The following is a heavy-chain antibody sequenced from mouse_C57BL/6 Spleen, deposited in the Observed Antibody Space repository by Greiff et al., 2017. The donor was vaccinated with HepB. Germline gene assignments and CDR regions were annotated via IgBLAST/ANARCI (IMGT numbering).Heavy chain of an antibody. CDR2: INPNNGGT. D-gene: IGHD6-5*01. J-gene: IGHJ4*01. V-gene: IGHV1-18*01. CDR3: ARRAYRVGAMDY. CDR1: GYTFTDYN. Sequence: EVKLMESGPELVKPGASVKIPCKASGYTFTDYNMDWVKQSHGKSLEWIGDINPNNGGTIYNQKFKGKATLTVDKSSSTAYMELRSLTSEDTAVYYCARRAYRVGAMDYWGQGTSVTVSS.